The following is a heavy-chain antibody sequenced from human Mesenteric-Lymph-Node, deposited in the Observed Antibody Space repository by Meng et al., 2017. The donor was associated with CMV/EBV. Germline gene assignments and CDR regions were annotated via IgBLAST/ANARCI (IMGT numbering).Heavy chain of an antibody. D-gene: IGHD1-26*01. J-gene: IGHJ6*02. Sequence: GESLKISCAASGFTFSDYWMHWVRQAPGKGLVWVSRITNDGRDATYADSVKGRFTISRDDAKSSFYLQMNSLRPGDTAVYYCASVGAAVSFYGMDVWGQGTTVTVSS. CDR2: ITNDGRDA. CDR3: ASVGAAVSFYGMDV. V-gene: IGHV3-74*01. CDR1: GFTFSDYW.